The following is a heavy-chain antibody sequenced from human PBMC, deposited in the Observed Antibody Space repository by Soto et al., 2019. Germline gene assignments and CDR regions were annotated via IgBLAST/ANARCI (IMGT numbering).Heavy chain of an antibody. Sequence: SVKVSCKASGGTFSSYAISWVRQAPGQGLEWMGGIIPIFGTANYAQKFQGRVTITADESTSTAYMELSSLRSEDTAVYYCARTYSSSSGGGIYYYYYGMDVWGQGTTVTVS. V-gene: IGHV1-69*13. CDR3: ARTYSSSSGGGIYYYYYGMDV. CDR1: GGTFSSYA. D-gene: IGHD6-6*01. CDR2: IIPIFGTA. J-gene: IGHJ6*02.